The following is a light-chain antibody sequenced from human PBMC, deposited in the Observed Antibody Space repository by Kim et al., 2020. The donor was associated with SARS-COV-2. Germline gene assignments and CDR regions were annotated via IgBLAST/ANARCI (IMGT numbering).Light chain of an antibody. V-gene: IGKV2-30*01. CDR2: KGS. J-gene: IGKJ3*01. Sequence: PASSSCRYSQSLVYNDGNSFWILVHERPGQSPRRLNHKGSHRDSGVPDRISGGESGTDFTLQISRVEAEDVGVYYCTQGTHWPFTFGPGNKVDSK. CDR1: QSLVYNDGNSF. CDR3: TQGTHWPFT.